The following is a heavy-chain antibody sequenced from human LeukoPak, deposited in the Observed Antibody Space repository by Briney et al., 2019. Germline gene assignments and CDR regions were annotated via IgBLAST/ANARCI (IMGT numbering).Heavy chain of an antibody. CDR3: AKSLGPRSSP. CDR2: ITGGSDST. J-gene: IGHJ5*02. CDR1: GFTFSSYV. V-gene: IGHV3-23*01. Sequence: PGGSLRLSCAGSGFTFSSYVMSWVRQGPGKGLEWVAAITGGSDSTYHADSVKGRFTISRDNSKNTLFLQMNSLRAEDTAVYYCAKSLGPRSSPWGQGTLVTVSS. D-gene: IGHD6-6*01.